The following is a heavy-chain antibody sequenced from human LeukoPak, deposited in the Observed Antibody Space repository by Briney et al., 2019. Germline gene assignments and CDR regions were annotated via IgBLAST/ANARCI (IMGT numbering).Heavy chain of an antibody. CDR3: AKDRFRFPPLGAFDP. CDR2: ISGSSLST. D-gene: IGHD3-3*01. J-gene: IGHJ3*01. V-gene: IGHV3-23*01. Sequence: QTGGSLRLSCAASGFTFSDHYMTWIRQAPGKGLEWVSSISGSSLSTYYADSVKGRFTISRDNSKNTLYLKLNSLRAEDTALYYCAKDRFRFPPLGAFDPWGQGTGVTVSP. CDR1: GFTFSDHY.